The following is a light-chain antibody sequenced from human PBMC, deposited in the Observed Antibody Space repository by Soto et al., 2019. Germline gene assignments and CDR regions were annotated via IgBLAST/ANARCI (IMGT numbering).Light chain of an antibody. Sequence: ALTQPPSAPGSPGQPVTISCTGTSSDVGGYNYVSWYQQHPGKAPKLMIYEVSKRPSGVPDRFSGSKSGNTASLTVSGLQAEDEADYYRSSYAGSNNYDFGTGTKVTVL. CDR2: EVS. J-gene: IGLJ1*01. CDR3: SSYAGSNNYD. CDR1: SSDVGGYNY. V-gene: IGLV2-8*01.